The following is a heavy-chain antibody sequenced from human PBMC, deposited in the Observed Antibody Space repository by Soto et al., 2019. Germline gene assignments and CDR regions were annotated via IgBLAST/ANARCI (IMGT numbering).Heavy chain of an antibody. CDR3: SKGRLSFDF. Sequence: GGSLRLSCATSGFMFRNYAMNWVRQAPGKGLEWVSFVSANADGTFYADSVKGRFSISRDNSKNILYLQMNNLRVEDTAIYYCSKGRLSFDFWGPGTLVTVS. J-gene: IGHJ4*02. CDR1: GFMFRNYA. CDR2: VSANADGT. V-gene: IGHV3-23*01.